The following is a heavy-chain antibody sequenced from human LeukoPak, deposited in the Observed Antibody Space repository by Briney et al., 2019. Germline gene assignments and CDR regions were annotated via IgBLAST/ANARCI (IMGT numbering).Heavy chain of an antibody. CDR1: GYSISSGYY. CDR3: ARSGYSYGYRVYYYYMDV. D-gene: IGHD5-18*01. V-gene: IGHV4-38-2*02. J-gene: IGHJ6*03. CDR2: IYHSGST. Sequence: PSETLSLTCTVSGYSISSGYYWGWIRQPPGKGLEWIGSIYHSGSTYYNPSLKSRVTISVDTSKNQFSLKLSSVTAADTAVYYCARSGYSYGYRVYYYYMDVWGKGTTVTISS.